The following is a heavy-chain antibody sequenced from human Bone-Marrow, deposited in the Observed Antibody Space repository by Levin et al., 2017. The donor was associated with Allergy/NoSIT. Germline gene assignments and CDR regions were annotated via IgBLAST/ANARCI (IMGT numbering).Heavy chain of an antibody. CDR2: IDSSSGTI. V-gene: IGHV3-48*01. CDR3: ARDPTAATAPSFFDY. Sequence: PGGSLRLSCAASGFTFSSYSMIWARRAPGKGLEWVSYIDSSSGTIYYTDSVTGRFTISRDNAKNSLYLQMSSLTAEDSAMYYCARDPTAATAPSFFDYWGQGTLVTVAS. CDR1: GFTFSSYS. J-gene: IGHJ4*02. D-gene: IGHD2-21*02.